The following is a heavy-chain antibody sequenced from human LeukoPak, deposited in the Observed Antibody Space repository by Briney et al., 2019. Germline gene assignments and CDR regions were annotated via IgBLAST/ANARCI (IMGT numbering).Heavy chain of an antibody. J-gene: IGHJ3*01. CDR3: ARKYNMFRFDF. Sequence: KPGGSLRLSCAASGFTFRTYSINWVRQAPGKGLEWVSSISSSSSYIYYADSVKGRFTISRDNAKNSLYLQMNSLRAEDTAVYYCARKYNMFRFDFWGQGTMVTVSS. CDR2: ISSSSSYI. CDR1: GFTFRTYS. D-gene: IGHD3-10*02. V-gene: IGHV3-21*01.